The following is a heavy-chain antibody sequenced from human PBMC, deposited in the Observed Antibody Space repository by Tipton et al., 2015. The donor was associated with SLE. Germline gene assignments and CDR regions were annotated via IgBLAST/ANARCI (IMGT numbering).Heavy chain of an antibody. CDR1: GGPISSSSYY. CDR3: ARGGGVRRMDV. V-gene: IGHV4-39*07. Sequence: TLSLTCTVSGGPISSSSYYWGWIRQPPGKGLEWIGSIYYSGSTYYNLSLKSRVTISVDTSKNQFSLKLSSVTAADTAVYYCARGGGVRRMDVWGQGTTVTVSS. CDR2: IYYSGST. D-gene: IGHD3-16*01. J-gene: IGHJ6*02.